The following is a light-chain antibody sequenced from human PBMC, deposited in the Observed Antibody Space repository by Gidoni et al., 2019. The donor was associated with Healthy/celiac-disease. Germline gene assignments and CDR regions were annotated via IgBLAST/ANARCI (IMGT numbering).Light chain of an antibody. CDR3: QQSYSSLQT. Sequence: DIQMTQSPSSLSASVGDRVTITCRASQSRSSYLTWYQPKPGKAPKLRIYSASSLQSGVPSRFSGSGSGTDFTITISSLQPEDFATYYCQQSYSSLQTFXQXTKLEIK. J-gene: IGKJ2*01. V-gene: IGKV1-39*01. CDR1: QSRSSY. CDR2: SAS.